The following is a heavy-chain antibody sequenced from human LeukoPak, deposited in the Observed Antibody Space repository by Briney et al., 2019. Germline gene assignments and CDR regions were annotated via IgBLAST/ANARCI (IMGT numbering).Heavy chain of an antibody. CDR2: IRYDGSNK. V-gene: IGHV3-30*02. CDR3: AKDLATGMIQCLDY. J-gene: IGHJ4*02. D-gene: IGHD5/OR15-5a*01. CDR1: GFTFSSYG. Sequence: GGSLRLSCAASGFTFSSYGMHWVRQAPGKGLEWVAFIRYDGSNKYYADSVKGRFTISRDNSKNTLYLQMNSLRAEDTAVYYCAKDLATGMIQCLDYWGQGTLVTVSS.